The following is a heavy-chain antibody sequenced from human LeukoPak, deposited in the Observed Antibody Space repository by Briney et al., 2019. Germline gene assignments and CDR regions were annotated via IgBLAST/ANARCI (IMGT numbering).Heavy chain of an antibody. CDR2: IWYDGSNK. J-gene: IGHJ4*02. CDR3: ARETSKSRYGGRRHRGVYYFDY. D-gene: IGHD4-23*01. CDR1: GFTFSSYG. V-gene: IGHV3-33*01. Sequence: QPGGSLRLSCAASGFTFSSYGMHWVRQAPGKGLEWVAVIWYDGSNKYYADSVKGRFTISRDNSKNTLYLQMNSLRAEDTAVYYCARETSKSRYGGRRHRGVYYFDYWGQGTLVTVSS.